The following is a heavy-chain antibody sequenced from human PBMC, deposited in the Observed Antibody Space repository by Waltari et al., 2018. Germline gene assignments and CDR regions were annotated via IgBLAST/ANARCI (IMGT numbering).Heavy chain of an antibody. J-gene: IGHJ3*01. CDR3: ATYIGASVGTAAFDV. Sequence: QLQLQESGPGLVKPSETLSLTCIVSGVSITSNRHYWGWIRQPPGQGLEWIGTMSFSGATYSSPSLQSRVTISRDTSKSQLSLKLGSVTAADTAVYYCATYIGASVGTAAFDVWGQGTMVTVSS. V-gene: IGHV4-39*01. CDR1: GVSITSNRHY. D-gene: IGHD5-12*01. CDR2: MSFSGAT.